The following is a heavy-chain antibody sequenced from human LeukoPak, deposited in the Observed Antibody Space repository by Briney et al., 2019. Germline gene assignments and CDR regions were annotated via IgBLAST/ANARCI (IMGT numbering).Heavy chain of an antibody. D-gene: IGHD2-2*01. CDR3: ARGSLVPAAILYYYYGMDV. V-gene: IGHV4-31*03. J-gene: IGHJ6*02. Sequence: SQTLSLTCTVSGGSISSGGYYWSWNRQHPGKGLEWIGYIYYSGSTYYNPSLKSRVTISVDTSKNQFSLKLSSVTAADTAVYYCARGSLVPAAILYYYYGMDVWGQGTTVTVSS. CDR2: IYYSGST. CDR1: GGSISSGGYY.